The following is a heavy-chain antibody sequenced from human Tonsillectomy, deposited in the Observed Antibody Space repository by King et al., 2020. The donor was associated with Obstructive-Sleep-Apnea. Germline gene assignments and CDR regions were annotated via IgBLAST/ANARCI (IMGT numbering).Heavy chain of an antibody. J-gene: IGHJ4*02. CDR2: INGDGSST. Sequence: VQLVESGGGLVQPGGSLRLSCAASGFTFSSYWMHWVRQVPGKGLVWVLRINGDGSSTSYADSVRGRFTISRDNAKNTLYLQMNSLRAEDTAVYYCARHGDLDFWGQGTLVTVSS. CDR1: GFTFSSYW. D-gene: IGHD4-17*01. CDR3: ARHGDLDF. V-gene: IGHV3-74*01.